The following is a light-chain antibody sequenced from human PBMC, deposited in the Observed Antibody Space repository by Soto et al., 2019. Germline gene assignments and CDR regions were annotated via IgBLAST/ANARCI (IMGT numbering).Light chain of an antibody. CDR2: VAS. J-gene: IGKJ2*01. V-gene: IGKV3-20*01. CDR3: QQYGSSPPYT. CDR1: QSVSSSY. Sequence: EIVLTQSPGTLSLSPGERATLSCRASQSVSSSYLAWYQHKPGQAPRLLIYVASSRATGIQDRFSGSGSGTEFTLTISRLEPEDFAVYYCQQYGSSPPYTFGQGTKLEIK.